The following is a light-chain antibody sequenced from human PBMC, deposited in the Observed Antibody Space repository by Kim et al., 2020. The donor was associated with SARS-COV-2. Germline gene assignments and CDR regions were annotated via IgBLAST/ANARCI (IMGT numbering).Light chain of an antibody. J-gene: IGKJ4*01. CDR1: QSISSY. CDR2: DAS. V-gene: IGKV3-11*01. Sequence: ELVLTQSPGTLSLSPGERATLSCRASQSISSYLAWYQQKPGQAPRLLIYDASNRATGIPARFSGSGSGTDFTLTISSLEPEDFAVYYCQETSKWPLTFGGGTKVDIK. CDR3: QETSKWPLT.